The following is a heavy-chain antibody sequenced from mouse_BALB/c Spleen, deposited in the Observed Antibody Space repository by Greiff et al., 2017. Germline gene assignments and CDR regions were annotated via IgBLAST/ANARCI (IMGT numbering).Heavy chain of an antibody. CDR1: GFSLTSYG. CDR3: AREATPRLYYAMDY. D-gene: IGHD1-2*01. Sequence: VKLVESGPGLVAPSQSLSITCTVSGFSLTSYGVHWVRQPPGKGLEWLGVIWAGGSTNYNSALMSRLSISKDNSKSQVFLKMNSLQTDDTAMYYCAREATPRLYYAMDYWGQGTSVTVSS. J-gene: IGHJ4*01. V-gene: IGHV2-9*02. CDR2: IWAGGST.